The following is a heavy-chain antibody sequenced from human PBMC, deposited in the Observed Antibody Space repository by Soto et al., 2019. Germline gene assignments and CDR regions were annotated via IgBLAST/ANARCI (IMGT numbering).Heavy chain of an antibody. Sequence: SVKVSCKASGGTFSSYSISWVRQAPGQGLEWMGGIIPIFGTANYAQKFQGRVTITADKSTSTAYMELSSLRSEDTAVYYCARGSVNPYYFDYWGQGTLVTVSS. V-gene: IGHV1-69*06. J-gene: IGHJ4*02. CDR1: GGTFSSYS. CDR3: ARGSVNPYYFDY. CDR2: IIPIFGTA.